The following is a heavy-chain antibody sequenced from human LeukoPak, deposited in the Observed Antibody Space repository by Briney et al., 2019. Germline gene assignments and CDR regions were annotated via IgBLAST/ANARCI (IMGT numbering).Heavy chain of an antibody. Sequence: PSETLSLTCAVYGGSFSGYYWSWIRQPPGKGLEWIGEINHSGSTNYNPSLKSRVTISVDTSKNQFSLKLSSVTAADTAVYYCARDGYCSGGSCHLYYYYMDVWGKGTTVTVSS. V-gene: IGHV4-34*01. D-gene: IGHD2-15*01. CDR3: ARDGYCSGGSCHLYYYYMDV. J-gene: IGHJ6*03. CDR2: INHSGST. CDR1: GGSFSGYY.